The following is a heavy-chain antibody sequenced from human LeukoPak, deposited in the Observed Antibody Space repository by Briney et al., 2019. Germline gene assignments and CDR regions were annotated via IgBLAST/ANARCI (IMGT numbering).Heavy chain of an antibody. CDR1: GFTFSSYN. V-gene: IGHV3-23*01. D-gene: IGHD3-3*01. CDR2: VSGSGSST. CDR3: AKDEVSITIFGVVTTGYYYYYMDV. J-gene: IGHJ6*03. Sequence: GGSLRLSCAASGFTFSSYNMNWVRQAPGKGLEWVSAVSGSGSSTYYADSVKGRFTISRDNSKNTLYLQMNSLRAEDTAVYYCAKDEVSITIFGVVTTGYYYYYMDVWGKGTTVTVSS.